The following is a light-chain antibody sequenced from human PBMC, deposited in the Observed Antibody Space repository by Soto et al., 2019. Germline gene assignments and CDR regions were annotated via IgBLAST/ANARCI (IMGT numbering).Light chain of an antibody. CDR2: DVS. CDR3: ASYAGSNKSV. Sequence: QSVLTQPPSASGSPGQSVTISCTGTSSDVGGYNHVSWYQQNPGKAPKLMIYDVSKRPSGVPDRFSGSKSGNTASLTISGLQAEDEADYYCASYAGSNKSVFGTGTKLTVL. CDR1: SSDVGGYNH. V-gene: IGLV2-8*01. J-gene: IGLJ1*01.